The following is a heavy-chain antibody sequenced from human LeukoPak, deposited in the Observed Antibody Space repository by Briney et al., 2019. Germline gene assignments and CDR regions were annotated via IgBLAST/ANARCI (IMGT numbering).Heavy chain of an antibody. CDR2: IYYSGST. D-gene: IGHD6-13*01. CDR3: ARLAAADPPML. J-gene: IGHJ4*02. V-gene: IGHV4-59*08. Sequence: SETLSLTCTVSGGSISSYYWSWIRQPPGKGLEWIGYIYYSGSTNYNPSLKSRVTISVDTSKNQFSLKLSSVTAADTAVYYCARLAAADPPMLWGQGTLVTVSS. CDR1: GGSISSYY.